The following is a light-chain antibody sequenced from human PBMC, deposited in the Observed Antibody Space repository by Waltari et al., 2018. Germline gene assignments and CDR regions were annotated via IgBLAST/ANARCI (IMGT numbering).Light chain of an antibody. CDR3: QTGGHGTWV. J-gene: IGLJ3*02. V-gene: IGLV4-69*01. CDR2: VNSDGSH. CDR1: SGHSSNA. Sequence: QLVLTQSPSASASLGASVKLTCSLSSGHSSNAIAWHQQQSAKGPRYAMKVNSDGSHSKGDDIPDRFSGSSSGAERYLTISSVQSEDEADYYCQTGGHGTWVFGGGTKLTVL.